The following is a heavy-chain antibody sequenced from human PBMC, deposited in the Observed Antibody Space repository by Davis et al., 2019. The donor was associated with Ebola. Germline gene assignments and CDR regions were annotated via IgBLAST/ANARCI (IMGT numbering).Heavy chain of an antibody. V-gene: IGHV3-30*02. J-gene: IGHJ5*02. CDR3: AKGRDYYGSGSLLS. D-gene: IGHD3-10*01. CDR1: GFTFSSYG. Sequence: GGSLRLSCAASGFTFSSYGMHWVRQAPGKGLEWVAFIRYDGSNKYYADSVKGRFTISRDNSKNTLYLQMNSLRAEDTAVYYCAKGRDYYGSGSLLSWGQGTLVTVSS. CDR2: IRYDGSNK.